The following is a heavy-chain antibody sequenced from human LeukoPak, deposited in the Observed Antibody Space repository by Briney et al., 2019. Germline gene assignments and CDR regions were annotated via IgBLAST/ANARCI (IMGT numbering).Heavy chain of an antibody. Sequence: GGSLRLSCAASGFTFSSYSMNWVRQAPGKGLEWVSSISSSSSYIYYADSVKGRFTISRDNAKTSLYLQMNSLRAEDTAVYYCARDLSGIAGYTYGRGIDYWGQVTLVTVSS. J-gene: IGHJ4*02. D-gene: IGHD5-18*01. CDR3: ARDLSGIAGYTYGRGIDY. V-gene: IGHV3-21*01. CDR1: GFTFSSYS. CDR2: ISSSSSYI.